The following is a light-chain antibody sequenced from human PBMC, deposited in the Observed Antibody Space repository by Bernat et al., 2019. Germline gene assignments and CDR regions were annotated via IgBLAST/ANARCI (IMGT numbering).Light chain of an antibody. Sequence: QSALTQPPSASGSPGQSVTISCTGTSSDVGGYNYVSWYQQHPGKAPRLMIYGVSDRPSGVSVRFSGSKSGYTASLTISGLQAEDEADYYCSSYTSTITPYVFGTGTKVTVL. CDR3: SSYTSTITPYV. CDR1: SSDVGGYNY. CDR2: GVS. J-gene: IGLJ1*01. V-gene: IGLV2-14*03.